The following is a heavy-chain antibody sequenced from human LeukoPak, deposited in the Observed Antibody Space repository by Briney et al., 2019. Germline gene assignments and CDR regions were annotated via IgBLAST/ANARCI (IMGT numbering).Heavy chain of an antibody. CDR1: GFTFSIYT. CDR2: ISGSGGST. D-gene: IGHD2-15*01. Sequence: GGSLRLSCAASGFTFSIYTIHWVRQAPGKGLEWVSAISGSGGSTYYADSVKGRFTISRDNSKNTLYLQMNSLRAEDTAVYYCAKDQYCSGGSCYLGYWGQGTLVTVSS. J-gene: IGHJ4*02. V-gene: IGHV3-23*01. CDR3: AKDQYCSGGSCYLGY.